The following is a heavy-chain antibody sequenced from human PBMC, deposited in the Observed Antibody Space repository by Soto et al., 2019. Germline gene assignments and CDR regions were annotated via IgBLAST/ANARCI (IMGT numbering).Heavy chain of an antibody. Sequence: LRLSCAASGFSFGSYALSWVRQAPGKGPEWVSTISGSDGKTFYADSVKGRFSISRDTSQSTLYLQMNSLRADDTAMYYCARWSYLDYWGQGTRVTVYS. CDR1: GFSFGSYA. CDR2: ISGSDGKT. CDR3: ARWSYLDY. V-gene: IGHV3-23*01. J-gene: IGHJ4*02. D-gene: IGHD3-3*01.